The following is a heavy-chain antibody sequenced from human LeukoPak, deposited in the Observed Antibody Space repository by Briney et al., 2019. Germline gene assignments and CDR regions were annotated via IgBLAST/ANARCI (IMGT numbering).Heavy chain of an antibody. V-gene: IGHV4-59*08. CDR2: IYDSGST. Sequence: SSETLSLTCTVSGVSISSYYWSWIRQPPGKGLEWIGYIYDSGSTNYNSSLKSRVTISVDTSKNQVSLKVNSVTAADTAVYYCARLGAAPGPPHYFYYGMDVWGQGTTVTVS. D-gene: IGHD6-13*01. CDR3: ARLGAAPGPPHYFYYGMDV. CDR1: GVSISSYY. J-gene: IGHJ6*02.